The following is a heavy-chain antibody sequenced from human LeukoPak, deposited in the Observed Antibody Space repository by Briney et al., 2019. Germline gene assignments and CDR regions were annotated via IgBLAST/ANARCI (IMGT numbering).Heavy chain of an antibody. CDR2: IYTSGST. J-gene: IGHJ4*02. Sequence: SGTLSLTCTVSGGSISSGSYYWSWIRQPAGKGLEWIGRIYTSGSTNYNPPLKSRVTISVDTSKNQFSLKLSSVTAADTAVYYCARVSGSYGYYFDYWGQGTLVTVSS. V-gene: IGHV4-61*02. CDR3: ARVSGSYGYYFDY. D-gene: IGHD1-26*01. CDR1: GGSISSGSYY.